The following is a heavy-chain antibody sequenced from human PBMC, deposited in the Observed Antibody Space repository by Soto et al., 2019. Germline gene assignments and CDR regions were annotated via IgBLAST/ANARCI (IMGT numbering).Heavy chain of an antibody. CDR3: ARVGAVAGARGNYYYGLDV. Sequence: PGGSLRLSCAASGFTFSDSAMHWVRQASGKGLEWVGRISAKANSYPTAYAASVKGRFTISRDDSKNTTYLQMSSLKNEDTAVYYCARVGAVAGARGNYYYGLDVWGQGTTVTVSS. D-gene: IGHD6-19*01. CDR1: GFTFSDSA. V-gene: IGHV3-73*01. CDR2: ISAKANSYPT. J-gene: IGHJ6*02.